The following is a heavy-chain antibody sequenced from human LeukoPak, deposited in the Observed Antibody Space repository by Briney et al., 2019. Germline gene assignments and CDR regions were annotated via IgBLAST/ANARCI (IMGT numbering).Heavy chain of an antibody. V-gene: IGHV1-2*02. Sequence: ASVKVSCKASGYTFTGYYMHWVRQAPGQGPEWLGWVNPNSGGTYYAQKFQGRVTGTRDTSISTAYMELSGLRSDDTAVYYCVRSPYHSNPHFDYWGQGTLVTVSS. CDR3: VRSPYHSNPHFDY. CDR2: VNPNSGGT. J-gene: IGHJ4*02. D-gene: IGHD3-22*01. CDR1: GYTFTGYY.